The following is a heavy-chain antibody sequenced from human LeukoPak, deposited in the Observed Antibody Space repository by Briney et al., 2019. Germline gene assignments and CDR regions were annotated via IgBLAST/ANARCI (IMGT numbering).Heavy chain of an antibody. CDR1: GGSISSYY. J-gene: IGHJ5*02. Sequence: PSETLSLTCTVSGGSISSYYWSWIRQPPGKGLEWIGYIYYSGSTNYNPSLKSRVTISVDTSKNQFSLKLSSVTAAETAVYYCARGPPASYYDILTGYGAGFDPWGQGTLVTVSS. D-gene: IGHD3-9*01. V-gene: IGHV4-59*01. CDR2: IYYSGST. CDR3: ARGPPASYYDILTGYGAGFDP.